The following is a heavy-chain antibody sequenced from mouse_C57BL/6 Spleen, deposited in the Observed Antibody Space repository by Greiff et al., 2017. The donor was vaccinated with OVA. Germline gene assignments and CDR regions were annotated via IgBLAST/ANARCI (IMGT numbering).Heavy chain of an antibody. D-gene: IGHD4-1*01. V-gene: IGHV5-17*01. CDR3: ARRNWAWFAY. CDR1: GFTFSDYG. CDR2: ISSGSSTI. J-gene: IGHJ3*01. Sequence: EVHLVESGGGLVKPGGSLKLSCAASGFTFSDYGMHWVRQAPEKGLEWVAYISSGSSTIYYADTVKGRFTISRDNAKNTLFLQMTSLRSEDTAMYYCARRNWAWFAYWGQGTLVTVSA.